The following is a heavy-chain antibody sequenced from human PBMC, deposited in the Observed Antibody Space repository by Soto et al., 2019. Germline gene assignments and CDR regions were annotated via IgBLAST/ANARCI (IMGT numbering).Heavy chain of an antibody. V-gene: IGHV4-30-2*01. CDR3: ARAVAPYLGTWFDP. D-gene: IGHD3-16*01. CDR2: ISHTGST. J-gene: IGHJ5*02. CDR1: GGSISCGNSYS. Sequence: PSETLSLTCAVSGGSISCGNSYSWSWIRQPPGKGLEWIGSISHTGSTSYNPSLKGRVTMSVDKSKNQFSLKLSSVTAADMAVYYCARAVAPYLGTWFDPWGQGTLVTSPQ.